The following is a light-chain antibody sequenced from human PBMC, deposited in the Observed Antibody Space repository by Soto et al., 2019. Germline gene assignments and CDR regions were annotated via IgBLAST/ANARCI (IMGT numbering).Light chain of an antibody. CDR1: QDIINY. CDR3: QQYHALPRT. J-gene: IGKJ1*01. Sequence: DIQMTQSPSSLSASVGDRATITCQASQDIINYVNWYQQKPGKAPKLLIYTASNLESGVTSRFSGRGSGTDFTLAIDGMQPEDFATYYCQQYHALPRTFGQGTRVEI. CDR2: TAS. V-gene: IGKV1-33*01.